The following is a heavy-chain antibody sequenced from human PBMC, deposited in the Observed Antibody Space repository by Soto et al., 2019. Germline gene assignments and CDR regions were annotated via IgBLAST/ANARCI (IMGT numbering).Heavy chain of an antibody. Sequence: ASVKVSCKASGFMFSTYAIHWVRQAPGQRLEWMGFINAGNGDTEYSHKFQGRVTIITDTSAGTADMELSSLVSDDTAVYYYGSGSDWDPGDRYYYGMDVWGQGTTVTVSS. CDR3: GSGSDWDPGDRYYYGMDV. CDR2: INAGNGDT. V-gene: IGHV1-3*01. CDR1: GFMFSTYA. D-gene: IGHD3-10*01. J-gene: IGHJ6*02.